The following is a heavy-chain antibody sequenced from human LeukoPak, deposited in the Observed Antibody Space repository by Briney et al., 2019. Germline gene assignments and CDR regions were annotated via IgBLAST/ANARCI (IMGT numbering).Heavy chain of an antibody. J-gene: IGHJ5*02. V-gene: IGHV4-31*03. CDR3: ARGTNWFDP. Sequence: SETLSLTCTVSGGSISSSSYYWGWIRQHPGKGLEWIGYIYYSGSTYYNPSLKSRVTISVDTSKNQFSLKLSSVTAADTAVYYCARGTNWFDPWGQGTLVTVSS. CDR1: GGSISSSSYY. CDR2: IYYSGST. D-gene: IGHD3/OR15-3a*01.